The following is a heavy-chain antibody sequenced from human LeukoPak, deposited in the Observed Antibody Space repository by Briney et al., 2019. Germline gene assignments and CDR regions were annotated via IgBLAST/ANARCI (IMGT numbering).Heavy chain of an antibody. Sequence: PGGSLRLSCAASGFTFSSYGMHWVRQAPGKGLKWVAVISYDGSNKYYADSVKGRFTISRDNSKNTLYLQMNSLRAEDTAVYYCAKDHRPGLGKYYFDYWGQGTLVTVSS. CDR1: GFTFSSYG. J-gene: IGHJ4*02. CDR2: ISYDGSNK. CDR3: AKDHRPGLGKYYFDY. V-gene: IGHV3-30*18. D-gene: IGHD1-1*01.